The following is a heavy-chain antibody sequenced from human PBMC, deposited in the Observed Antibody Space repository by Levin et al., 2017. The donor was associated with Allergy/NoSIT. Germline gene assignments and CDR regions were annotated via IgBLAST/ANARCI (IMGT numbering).Heavy chain of an antibody. CDR3: ARDKGVLRFLEWLPKPPDY. Sequence: GGSLRLSCAASGFTFSSYSMNWVRQAPGKGLEWVSYISSSSSTIYYADSVKGRFTISRDNAKNSLYLQMNSLRDEDTAVYYCARDKGVLRFLEWLPKPPDYWGQGTLVTVSS. J-gene: IGHJ4*02. D-gene: IGHD3-3*01. V-gene: IGHV3-48*02. CDR2: ISSSSSTI. CDR1: GFTFSSYS.